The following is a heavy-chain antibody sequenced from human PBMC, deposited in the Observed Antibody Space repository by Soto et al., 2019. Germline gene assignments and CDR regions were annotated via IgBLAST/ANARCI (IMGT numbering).Heavy chain of an antibody. J-gene: IGHJ6*02. D-gene: IGHD2-2*02. V-gene: IGHV3-23*01. Sequence: GGSLRLSCAASGFTFSSYAMSWVRQAPGKGLEWVSAISGSGGSTYYADSVKGRFTISRDNSKNTLYLQMNSLRAEDTAVYYCAKVGGCSSTGCYTSYYYYGMDVWGQGTTVTVSS. CDR1: GFTFSSYA. CDR3: AKVGGCSSTGCYTSYYYYGMDV. CDR2: ISGSGGST.